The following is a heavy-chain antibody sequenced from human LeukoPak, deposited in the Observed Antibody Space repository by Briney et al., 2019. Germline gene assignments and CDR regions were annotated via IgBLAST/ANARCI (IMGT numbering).Heavy chain of an antibody. V-gene: IGHV1-2*02. D-gene: IGHD5-24*01. Sequence: GASVKVSCKASGYTFTDYYMHWVRQAPGQGLEWMGWINPNSGGTNYAQKFQGRVTMTRDTSISTAYMELSRLRFDDTAVYYCARDIGDGYASDNWGQGTLVTVSS. J-gene: IGHJ4*02. CDR2: INPNSGGT. CDR3: ARDIGDGYASDN. CDR1: GYTFTDYY.